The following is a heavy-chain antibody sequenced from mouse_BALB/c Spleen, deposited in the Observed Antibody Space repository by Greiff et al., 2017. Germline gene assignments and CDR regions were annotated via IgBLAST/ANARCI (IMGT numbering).Heavy chain of an antibody. V-gene: IGHV5-17*02. D-gene: IGHD2-4*01. CDR3: ARMILGLYAMDY. CDR2: ISSGSSTI. J-gene: IGHJ4*01. CDR1: GFTFSSFG. Sequence: EVNVVESGGGLVQPGGSRKLSCAASGFTFSSFGMHWVRQAPEKGLEWVAYISSGSSTIYYADTVKGRFTISRDNPKNTLFLQMTSLRSEDTAMYYCARMILGLYAMDYWGQGTSVTVSS.